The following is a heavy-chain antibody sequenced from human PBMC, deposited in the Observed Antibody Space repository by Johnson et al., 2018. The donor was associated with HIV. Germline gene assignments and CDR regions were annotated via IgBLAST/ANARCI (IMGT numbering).Heavy chain of an antibody. D-gene: IGHD3/OR15-3a*01. CDR1: GFTFSDYY. CDR2: ISSSGSTI. Sequence: QVQLVESGGGLVKPGGSLRLSCAASGFTFSDYYMSWIRQAPGKGLEWVSYISSSGSTIYYADSVKGRSTISRDNAKNSLYLQMNSRGAEDPAVYYCAGDRDDFHDAFDIWGQGTMVTVSS. CDR3: AGDRDDFHDAFDI. J-gene: IGHJ3*02. V-gene: IGHV3-11*04.